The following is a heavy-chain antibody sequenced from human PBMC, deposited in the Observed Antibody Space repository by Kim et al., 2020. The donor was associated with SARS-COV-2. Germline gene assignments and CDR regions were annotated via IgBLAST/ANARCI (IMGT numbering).Heavy chain of an antibody. J-gene: IGHJ6*02. CDR1: GFTFSNYP. D-gene: IGHD1-20*01. CDR2: TFDDGSDK. CDR3: ARELNWDGDAMDV. V-gene: IGHV3-30-3*01. Sequence: GGSLRLSCAASGFTFSNYPLHWVRQAPGKGLEWVALTFDDGSDKYYADSVKGRFTISRDNYKNTLYLQMNSLRAEDTAVYYCARELNWDGDAMDVWGQGT.